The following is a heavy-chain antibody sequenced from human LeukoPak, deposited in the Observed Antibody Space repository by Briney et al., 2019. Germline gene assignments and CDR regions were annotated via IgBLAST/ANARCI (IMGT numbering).Heavy chain of an antibody. CDR3: ASHGGYSNRWYHFDY. Sequence: SQTLSLTCTGSGGSISSGSYYWSWIRQPAGKGLEWIGRIYTRGSTNYNPSLKSRVTISVDTSKNQFSLKLSSVTAADTAVYYCASHGGYSNRWYHFDYWGQGTLVTVSS. D-gene: IGHD6-13*01. CDR2: IYTRGST. V-gene: IGHV4-61*02. J-gene: IGHJ4*02. CDR1: GGSISSGSYY.